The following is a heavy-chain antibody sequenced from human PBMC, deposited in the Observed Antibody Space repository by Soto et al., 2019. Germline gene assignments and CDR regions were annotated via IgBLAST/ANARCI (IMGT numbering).Heavy chain of an antibody. CDR2: IYWDDDK. CDR3: AHVEATVTKV. V-gene: IGHV2-5*02. D-gene: IGHD4-17*01. Sequence: QITLKESGPTLVKPTQTLTLTCTFSGFSLSTNGVGVGWIRQPPGKALEWLALIYWDDDKHYSPSLKSRLTITQDTSKNQVVLTMTNMDPVDAGTYYCAHVEATVTKVWGQGTLVTVSA. J-gene: IGHJ4*02. CDR1: GFSLSTNGVG.